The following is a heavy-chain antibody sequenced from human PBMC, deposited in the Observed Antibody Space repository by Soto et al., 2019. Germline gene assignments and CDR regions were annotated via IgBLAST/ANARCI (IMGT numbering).Heavy chain of an antibody. Sequence: GGSLRLSCAASGFTFSTYTMNWVRQAPGKGLEWVSSISSSSTYIYYADSLKGRFTISRDNAKNSLFLQMNSLRAEDTALYYCARDFAVSGSNGNIDYWGQGTLVTVSS. CDR1: GFTFSTYT. CDR2: ISSSSTYI. D-gene: IGHD1-26*01. V-gene: IGHV3-21*01. CDR3: ARDFAVSGSNGNIDY. J-gene: IGHJ4*02.